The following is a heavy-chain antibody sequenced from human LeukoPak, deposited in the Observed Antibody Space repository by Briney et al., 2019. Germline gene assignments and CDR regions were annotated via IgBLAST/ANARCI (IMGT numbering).Heavy chain of an antibody. CDR1: GFTFSSYA. J-gene: IGHJ4*02. CDR3: AKNTGSYYDLPDY. CDR2: ISGSGGGT. V-gene: IGHV3-23*01. Sequence: GGSLRLSCAASGFTFSSYAMSWVRQAPGKGLEWVSAISGSGGGTYYAGSVKGRFTISRDNSKNTVYLQMNSLRGEDTAIYYCAKNTGSYYDLPDYWGQGTLVTVSS. D-gene: IGHD1-26*01.